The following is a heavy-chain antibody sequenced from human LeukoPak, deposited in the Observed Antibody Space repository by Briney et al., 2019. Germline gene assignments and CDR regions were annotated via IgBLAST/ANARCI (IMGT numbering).Heavy chain of an antibody. Sequence: PGGSLRLSCTASGFTFGDHAMSWVRQAPGKGLEWVGFIRSKAYGGTTEYAASVKGRFTISRDDSKSIAYLQMNSLKTEDTAVYYCTRDLCSSTSCYRFDYWGQGTLVTVSS. D-gene: IGHD2-2*01. CDR2: IRSKAYGGTT. J-gene: IGHJ4*02. CDR3: TRDLCSSTSCYRFDY. V-gene: IGHV3-49*04. CDR1: GFTFGDHA.